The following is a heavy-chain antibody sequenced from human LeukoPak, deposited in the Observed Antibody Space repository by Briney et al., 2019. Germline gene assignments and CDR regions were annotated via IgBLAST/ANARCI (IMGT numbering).Heavy chain of an antibody. Sequence: GGSLRLSCAASGFTMSSYWMSWVRQAPGKGLEWVANIKQDGSEKYYVDSVKGRFTISRDNATNSLYLQMNSLRAEDTAVYYCAKGIGLALDAFDIWGQGTMVTVSS. D-gene: IGHD3/OR15-3a*01. CDR2: IKQDGSEK. CDR1: GFTMSSYW. V-gene: IGHV3-7*03. J-gene: IGHJ3*02. CDR3: AKGIGLALDAFDI.